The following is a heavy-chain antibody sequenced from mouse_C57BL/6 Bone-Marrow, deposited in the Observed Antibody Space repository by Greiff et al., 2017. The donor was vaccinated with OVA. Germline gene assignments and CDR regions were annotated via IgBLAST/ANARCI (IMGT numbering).Heavy chain of an antibody. CDR1: GFTFSDYY. D-gene: IGHD2-1*01. CDR2: ISNGGGST. CDR3: ARLNYYYFDY. V-gene: IGHV5-12*01. Sequence: DVKLVESGGGLVQPGGSLKLSCAASGFTFSDYYMYWVRQTPEKRLEWVAYISNGGGSTYYPDTVQGRFTISRDNAKNTLYLQMIRLKSEDTAMYYCARLNYYYFDYWGQGTTLTVSS. J-gene: IGHJ2*01.